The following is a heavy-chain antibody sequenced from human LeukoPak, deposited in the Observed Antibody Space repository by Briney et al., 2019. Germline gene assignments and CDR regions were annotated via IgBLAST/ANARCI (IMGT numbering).Heavy chain of an antibody. D-gene: IGHD4-23*01. J-gene: IGHJ3*01. CDR3: ARDMSTRVTPISYAFDV. V-gene: IGHV1-46*01. Sequence: GASVKVSCKAFGYTFTGYYMHWVRQAPGQGLGWMGIINPSGGSTSYSQKFQGRVTMTRDTSTTTVYLELSSLRSEDTAVYYCARDMSTRVTPISYAFDVWGQGTMVTVSS. CDR1: GYTFTGYY. CDR2: INPSGGST.